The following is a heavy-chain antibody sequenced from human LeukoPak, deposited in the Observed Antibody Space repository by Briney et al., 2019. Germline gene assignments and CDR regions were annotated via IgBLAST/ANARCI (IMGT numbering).Heavy chain of an antibody. J-gene: IGHJ6*03. Sequence: SETLSLTCTVSGGSISSSSYYWGWIRQPPGKGLAWIGSMYYSGSTYYNPSLKSRVTISVDTPKNQFSLKVSSVTAADTAVYYCARVSRRRIQLRSPLSGYYYYMDVWGKETTVTVSS. CDR1: GGSISSSSYY. V-gene: IGHV4-39*07. CDR3: ARVSRRRIQLRSPLSGYYYYMDV. D-gene: IGHD5-18*01. CDR2: MYYSGST.